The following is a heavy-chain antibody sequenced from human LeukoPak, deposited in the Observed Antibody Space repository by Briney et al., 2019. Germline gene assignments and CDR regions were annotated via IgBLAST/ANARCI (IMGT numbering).Heavy chain of an antibody. J-gene: IGHJ6*02. CDR1: GFTFSSYW. CDR2: INTDGSST. V-gene: IGHV3-74*01. CDR3: ARVSRGYSNYYYYYGMDV. Sequence: PGGSLRLSCSASGFTFSSYWMHWVRQVPGEGLVWVSRINTDGSSTTYADSVKGRFTVSRDNAKNTLYLQMNSLRAEDTAVYYCARVSRGYSNYYYYYGMDVWGQGTTVTVSS. D-gene: IGHD5-18*01.